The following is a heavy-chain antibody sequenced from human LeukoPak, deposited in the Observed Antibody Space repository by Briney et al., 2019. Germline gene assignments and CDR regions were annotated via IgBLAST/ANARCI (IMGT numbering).Heavy chain of an antibody. V-gene: IGHV1-46*01. D-gene: IGHD6-6*01. CDR3: ARAKSSSSHYYYYYMDV. J-gene: IGHJ6*03. CDR1: GYTFTSYY. CDR2: INPSGGST. Sequence: ASVKVSCKASGYTFTSYYMHWVRQAPGQGLEWMGIINPSGGSTSYAQKFQGRVTMTRDMSTSTVYMELSSLRSEDTAVYYCARAKSSSSHYYYYYMDVWGKGTTVTVSS.